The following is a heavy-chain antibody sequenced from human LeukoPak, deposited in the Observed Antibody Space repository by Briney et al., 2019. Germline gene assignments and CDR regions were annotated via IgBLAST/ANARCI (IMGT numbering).Heavy chain of an antibody. Sequence: GGSLRLSCAASGFTFSNYWMTWVRQAPGKGLEWVSSISSSSSYIYYADSVKGRFTISRHNAKNSLYLQMNSLRAEDTAVYYCARDRGGYYDSSGYTEKDYWGQGTLVTVSS. CDR3: ARDRGGYYDSSGYTEKDY. V-gene: IGHV3-21*01. J-gene: IGHJ4*02. CDR1: GFTFSNYW. D-gene: IGHD3-22*01. CDR2: ISSSSSYI.